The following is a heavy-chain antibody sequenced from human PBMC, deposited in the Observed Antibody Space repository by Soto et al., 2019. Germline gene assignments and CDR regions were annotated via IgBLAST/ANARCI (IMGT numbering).Heavy chain of an antibody. CDR3: ASEGRYYYYMDV. CDR2: VYYSGST. CDR1: GGSFSTYY. Sequence: SETLSLTCTVSGGSFSTYYWSWIRQPPGKGLEWIGYVYYSGSTNYNPSLRSRVTISVDTSKNQFSLKVSSVTPADTAVYYCASEGRYYYYMDVWGKGTTVTVSS. J-gene: IGHJ6*03. V-gene: IGHV4-59*08.